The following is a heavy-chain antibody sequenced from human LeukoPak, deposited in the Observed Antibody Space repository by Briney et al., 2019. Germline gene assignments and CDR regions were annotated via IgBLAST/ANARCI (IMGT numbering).Heavy chain of an antibody. J-gene: IGHJ4*02. D-gene: IGHD5-24*01. CDR2: ISSSTTTV. CDR1: GFTFSSYT. CDR3: ARVFTERALAY. Sequence: PGGSLRLSCAASGFTFSSYTMNWVRQAPGRGLEWVSFISSSTTTVYYADSVKGRFTISRDNAKNSLYLQMNSLSAEDTAVYYCARVFTERALAYWGPGTLVTVSS. V-gene: IGHV3-48*01.